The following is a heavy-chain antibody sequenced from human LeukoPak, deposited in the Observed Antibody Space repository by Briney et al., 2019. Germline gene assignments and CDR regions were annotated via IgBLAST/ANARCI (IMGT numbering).Heavy chain of an antibody. Sequence: GGSLRLSCAASGFNFSNYWMHWVRQAPGKGLVWVSHINTDGSSATYGDPAKGRFTVSRGDAKNTLFLQMSSLTVDDMAVYYCARGTAETAGIDYWGQGTLVTVSS. CDR1: GFNFSNYW. V-gene: IGHV3-74*01. CDR2: INTDGSSA. D-gene: IGHD6-13*01. J-gene: IGHJ4*02. CDR3: ARGTAETAGIDY.